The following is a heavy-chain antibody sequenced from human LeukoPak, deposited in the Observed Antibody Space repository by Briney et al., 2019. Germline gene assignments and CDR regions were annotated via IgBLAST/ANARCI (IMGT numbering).Heavy chain of an antibody. CDR1: GFTFSSYG. Sequence: GGSLRLSCAASGFTFSSYGMHWVRQAPGKGLEWVAVIWYDGSNKYYADSVKGRFTISRDNSKNTLYLQMNSLRAEDTAVYYCAKDYGDPTPFDLWGRGTLVTVSS. CDR3: AKDYGDPTPFDL. J-gene: IGHJ2*01. D-gene: IGHD4-17*01. CDR2: IWYDGSNK. V-gene: IGHV3-33*06.